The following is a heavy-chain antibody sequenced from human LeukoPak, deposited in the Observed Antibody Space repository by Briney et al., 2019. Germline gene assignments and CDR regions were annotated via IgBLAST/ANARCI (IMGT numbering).Heavy chain of an antibody. D-gene: IGHD3-22*01. Sequence: GGSLRLSCAASGFTFSSYWMTWVRQAPGKGLEWVSYISSSGSTIYYADSVKGRFTISRDNAKNSLYLQMNSLRAEDTAVYNCARDYYASSGYYHNFDYWGPGTLVTVSS. J-gene: IGHJ4*02. CDR2: ISSSGSTI. CDR3: ARDYYASSGYYHNFDY. CDR1: GFTFSSYW. V-gene: IGHV3-48*03.